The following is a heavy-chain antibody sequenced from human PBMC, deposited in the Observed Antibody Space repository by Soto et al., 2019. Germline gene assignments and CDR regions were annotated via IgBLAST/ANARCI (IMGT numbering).Heavy chain of an antibody. J-gene: IGHJ4*02. D-gene: IGHD3-9*01. Sequence: SDSIALPSTVSGGTVSSSSDYWGWVREPPGKGLEWIGSVYYSGSTYYNPSLESRVTISVDKSKNQFSLKLMSLSAADTAVYYCGRLEGLATISYYFDYWGQGALVTVSS. V-gene: IGHV4-39*01. CDR3: GRLEGLATISYYFDY. CDR1: GGTVSSSSDY. CDR2: VYYSGST.